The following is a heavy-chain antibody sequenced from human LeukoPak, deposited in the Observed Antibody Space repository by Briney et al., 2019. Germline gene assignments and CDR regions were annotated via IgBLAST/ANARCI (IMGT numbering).Heavy chain of an antibody. J-gene: IGHJ6*03. CDR2: ISSSSSYI. CDR3: ARDGSRSHYYYYYYMDV. D-gene: IGHD1-26*01. CDR1: GFTFSSYS. Sequence: GGSLRLSCAASGFTFSSYSMNWVRQAPGKGLEWVSSISSSSSYIYYADSVKGRFTISRDNAKNSLYLQMNSLRAEDTAVYYCARDGSRSHYYYYYYMDVWGKGTTVTVSS. V-gene: IGHV3-21*01.